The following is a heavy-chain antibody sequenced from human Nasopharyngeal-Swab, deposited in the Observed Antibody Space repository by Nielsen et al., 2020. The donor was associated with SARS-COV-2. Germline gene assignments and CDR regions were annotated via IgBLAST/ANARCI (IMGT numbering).Heavy chain of an antibody. CDR2: INPSAGST. V-gene: IGHV1-46*01. J-gene: IGHJ4*02. CDR1: GYTLTNYY. Sequence: ASVKVSCKASGYTLTNYYMHWVRQAPGQGLEWMGIINPSAGSTTYAQKFQGRVTMTRDTSTSTVYMQLSSLRFEDTAVYYCARGFDILSPFDNWGQGTLVTVSS. D-gene: IGHD3-9*01. CDR3: ARGFDILSPFDN.